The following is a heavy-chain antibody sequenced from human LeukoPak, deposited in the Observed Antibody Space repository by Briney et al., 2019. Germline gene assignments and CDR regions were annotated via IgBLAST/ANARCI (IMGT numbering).Heavy chain of an antibody. V-gene: IGHV4-4*07. CDR2: IYASGSS. D-gene: IGHD3-22*01. CDR1: GDSISNYY. J-gene: IGHJ6*03. CDR3: ARCLNTYYYDNSGYSPEHYYMDV. Sequence: PSETLSLPCTVSGDSISNYYWSWVRQPAGKGLEWIGRIYASGSSNYNPSLKSRITMSVDTSKNQFSLKLSSVTAAETAVYYCARCLNTYYYDNSGYSPEHYYMDVWGKGTTVIVSS.